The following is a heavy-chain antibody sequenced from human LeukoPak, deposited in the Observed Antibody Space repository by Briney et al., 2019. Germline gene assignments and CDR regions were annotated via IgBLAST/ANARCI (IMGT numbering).Heavy chain of an antibody. CDR3: AKVKDMTSWAFDY. CDR2: ISSSSSYI. V-gene: IGHV3-21*03. J-gene: IGHJ4*02. Sequence: GGSLRLSCAASGFTFSSYSMNWVRQAPGKGLEWVSSISSSSSYIYYADSVKGRFTISRDNAKNSLYLQMNSLKTEDTATYYCAKVKDMTSWAFDYWGQGTLVTVSS. D-gene: IGHD2-15*01. CDR1: GFTFSSYS.